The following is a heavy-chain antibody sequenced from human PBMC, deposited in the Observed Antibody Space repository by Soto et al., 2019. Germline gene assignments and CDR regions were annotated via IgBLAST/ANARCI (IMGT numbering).Heavy chain of an antibody. CDR3: AKDFGGSLVVVVAAHAFDI. J-gene: IGHJ3*02. CDR1: GFTFSSYA. D-gene: IGHD2-15*01. CDR2: ISGSGGST. Sequence: PGGSLRLSCAASGFTFSSYAMSWVRQAPGKGLEWVSAISGSGGSTYYADSVKGRSTISRDNSKNTLYLQMNSLRAEDTAVDYCAKDFGGSLVVVVAAHAFDIWGQGTMVTVSS. V-gene: IGHV3-23*01.